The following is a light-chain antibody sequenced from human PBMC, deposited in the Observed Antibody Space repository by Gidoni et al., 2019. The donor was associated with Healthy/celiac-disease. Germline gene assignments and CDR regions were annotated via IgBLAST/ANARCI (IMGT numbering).Light chain of an antibody. Sequence: QSALTQPPSASGSPGQSAPTSCTGTSSDVGGYNYVSWYQQHPGKAPKLMIYEVSKRPSGVPDRFSGSKSGNTASLTVSGLQAEDEADYYCSSYAGSNNLGFGGGTKLTVL. J-gene: IGLJ2*01. CDR2: EVS. CDR1: SSDVGGYNY. CDR3: SSYAGSNNLG. V-gene: IGLV2-8*01.